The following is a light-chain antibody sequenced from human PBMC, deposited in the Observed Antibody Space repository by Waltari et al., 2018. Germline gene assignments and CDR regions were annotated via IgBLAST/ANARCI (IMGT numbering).Light chain of an antibody. CDR1: SSNIGAGHD. Sequence: QSVLTQPASMSGAPGQRVTISCTGSSSNIGAGHDVHWYQCLPGAAPRLLIYSNSQRPSGVPGRFSGSRSGSSASLVITGLQTEDEATYYCQSYVSTHVIFGGGTLLTVL. V-gene: IGLV1-40*01. J-gene: IGLJ2*01. CDR2: SNS. CDR3: QSYVSTHVI.